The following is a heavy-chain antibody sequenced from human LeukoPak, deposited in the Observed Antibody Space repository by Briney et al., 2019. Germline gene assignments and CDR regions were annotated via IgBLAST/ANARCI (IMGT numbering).Heavy chain of an antibody. D-gene: IGHD3-22*01. V-gene: IGHV1-2*02. CDR3: AKYYYDSYEGYYFDY. Sequence: GASVKVPCKASGYTFTGSYMHWVRQAPGQGLEWMGWINPNSGGTNYAQKFQGRVTMTRGTSISTAYMELSRLKSDDTAFYYCAKYYYDSYEGYYFDYWGQGTLVTVSS. J-gene: IGHJ4*02. CDR2: INPNSGGT. CDR1: GYTFTGSY.